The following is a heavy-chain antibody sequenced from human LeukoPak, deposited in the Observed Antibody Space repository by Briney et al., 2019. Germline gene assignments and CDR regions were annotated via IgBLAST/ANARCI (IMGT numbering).Heavy chain of an antibody. CDR2: ISSSSSTI. CDR1: GFTFSSHS. CDR3: AREGYYDFWSGRGAARNYYYYYYMDV. J-gene: IGHJ6*03. V-gene: IGHV3-48*02. D-gene: IGHD3-3*01. Sequence: AGGSLRLSCAASGFTFSSHSMNWVRQAPGKGLEWVSYISSSSSTIYYADSVKGRFTISRDNAKNSLYLQMNSLRDEDTAVYCCAREGYYDFWSGRGAARNYYYYYYMDVWGKGTTVTVSS.